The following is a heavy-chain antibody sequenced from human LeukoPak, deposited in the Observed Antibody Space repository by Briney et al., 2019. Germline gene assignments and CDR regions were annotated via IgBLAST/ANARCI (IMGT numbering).Heavy chain of an antibody. Sequence: KASETLSLTCTVSGGSISSYYWSRIRQPPGKGLEWIGYIYYSGSTNYNPSLKSRVTISVDTSKNQFSLKLSSVTAADTAVYYCARLSGCSGGSCYSGVLDYWGQGTLVTVSS. CDR1: GGSISSYY. J-gene: IGHJ4*02. CDR3: ARLSGCSGGSCYSGVLDY. CDR2: IYYSGST. D-gene: IGHD2-15*01. V-gene: IGHV4-59*08.